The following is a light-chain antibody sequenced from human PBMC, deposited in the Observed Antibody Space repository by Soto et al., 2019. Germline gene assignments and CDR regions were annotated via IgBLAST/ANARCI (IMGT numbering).Light chain of an antibody. CDR2: AAS. J-gene: IGKJ1*01. CDR1: QRVSSRY. Sequence: EIVLTQSPVTLSLSPGERATLSCRASQRVSSRYFAWYQQKPGQAPRLLVYAASSRATGIPDRFSGRGFGTDLSLTIVRLEPEDFAVYYWQRYASSRTFGPGTKFE. CDR3: QRYASSRT. V-gene: IGKV3-20*01.